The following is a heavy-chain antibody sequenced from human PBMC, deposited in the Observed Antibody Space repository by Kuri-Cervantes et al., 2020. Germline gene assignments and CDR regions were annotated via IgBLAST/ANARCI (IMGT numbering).Heavy chain of an antibody. CDR2: ISAYNGNT. J-gene: IGHJ6*02. Sequence: ASVKVSCKASGYTFTSYYMHWVRQAPGQGLEWMGWISAYNGNTNYAQKLQGRVTMTTDTSTSTAYMELRSLRSDDTAVYYCARDATNYDYVWGSYRTYGMDVWGQGTTVTVSS. CDR3: ARDATNYDYVWGSYRTYGMDV. D-gene: IGHD3-16*02. CDR1: GYTFTSYY. V-gene: IGHV1-18*04.